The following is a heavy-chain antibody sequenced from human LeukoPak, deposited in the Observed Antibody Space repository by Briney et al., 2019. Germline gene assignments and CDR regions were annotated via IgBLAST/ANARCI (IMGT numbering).Heavy chain of an antibody. J-gene: IGHJ6*03. CDR1: GFTFDDYA. Sequence: GGSLRLSCAASGFTFDDYAMHWVRQAPGKGLEWVSLISWDGGSTYYADSVKGRFTISRDNSKNSLYLQMNSLGAEDTTLYYCAKDRGLQHYYYMDVWGKGTTVTVSS. D-gene: IGHD1-1*01. CDR2: ISWDGGST. CDR3: AKDRGLQHYYYMDV. V-gene: IGHV3-43D*03.